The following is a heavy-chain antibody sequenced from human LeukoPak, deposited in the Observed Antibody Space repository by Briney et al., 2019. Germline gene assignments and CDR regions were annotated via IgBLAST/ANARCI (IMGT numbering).Heavy chain of an antibody. CDR2: INHSGST. D-gene: IGHD6-19*01. V-gene: IGHV4-34*01. CDR1: GGSFSGYY. Sequence: SETLSLTCAVYGGSFSGYYWSWIRKPPGKGLEWIGEINHSGSTDYNPSLKSRVTISVDTSKNQFSLKLSSVTAADTAVYYCASSGWYDPFDYWGQGTLVTVSS. CDR3: ASSGWYDPFDY. J-gene: IGHJ4*02.